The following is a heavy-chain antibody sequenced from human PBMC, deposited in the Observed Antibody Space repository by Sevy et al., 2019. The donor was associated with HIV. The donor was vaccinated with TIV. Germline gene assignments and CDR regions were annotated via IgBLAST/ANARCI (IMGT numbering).Heavy chain of an antibody. CDR3: ARHCSGSSCSHAFDI. Sequence: SETLSLTCAVYGGSFSGYYWSWIRQPPGKGLEWVGEINHSGSANYNPSLKSRVTISVDTSDNQFSLKLSSVTAAATVVYYCARHCSGSSCSHAFDIWGQGTMVTVSS. CDR1: GGSFSGYY. D-gene: IGHD2-2*01. CDR2: INHSGSA. V-gene: IGHV4-34*01. J-gene: IGHJ3*02.